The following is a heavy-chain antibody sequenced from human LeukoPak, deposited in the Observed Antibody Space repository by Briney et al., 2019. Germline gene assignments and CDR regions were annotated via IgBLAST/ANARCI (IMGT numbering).Heavy chain of an antibody. J-gene: IGHJ3*01. D-gene: IGHD6-19*01. CDR2: IYYRGST. V-gene: IGHV4-59*01. CDR1: GGSISSYY. CDR3: ARDLRVGGSSGWYAFDV. Sequence: PSETLSLTCTVSGGSISSYYWSWIRQPPGKGLEWIGYIYYRGSTNYNPSLKSRVTISIDTSKNQFSLKLSSVTAADTAVYYCARDLRVGGSSGWYAFDVWGQGTMVTVSS.